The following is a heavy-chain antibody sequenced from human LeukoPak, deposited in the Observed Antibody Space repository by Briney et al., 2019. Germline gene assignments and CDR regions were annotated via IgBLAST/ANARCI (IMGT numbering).Heavy chain of an antibody. Sequence: GESLKISCKGSGYSFTSYWIGWVRQMPGKGLEWMGIIYPGDSDTRYSPSFQGQVTISADKSISTAYLQWSSLKASDTAMYYCARGTYYYDSSGYYYYYGMDVWAKGPRSPSP. J-gene: IGHJ6*02. CDR3: ARGTYYYDSSGYYYYYGMDV. CDR2: IYPGDSDT. V-gene: IGHV5-51*01. CDR1: GYSFTSYW. D-gene: IGHD3-22*01.